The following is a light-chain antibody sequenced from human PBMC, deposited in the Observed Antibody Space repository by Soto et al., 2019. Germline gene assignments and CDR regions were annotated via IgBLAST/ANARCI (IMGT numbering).Light chain of an antibody. CDR3: QQYNSYWYT. CDR2: KAS. J-gene: IGKJ2*01. V-gene: IGKV1-5*03. CDR1: QSTSSY. Sequence: IHMTQSPSTLSASVGDRVTITCRASQSTSSYLAWYQQKPGKAPKLLIYKASSLESGVPSRFSGSGSGTEFTLTISSLQPDDFATYYCQQYNSYWYTFGQGTKVDIK.